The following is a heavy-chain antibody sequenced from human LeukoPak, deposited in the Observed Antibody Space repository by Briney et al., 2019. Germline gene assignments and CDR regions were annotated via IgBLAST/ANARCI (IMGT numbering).Heavy chain of an antibody. Sequence: SETLSLTCTVSGGSVSSSSNYWGWIRQPPGERLEWIGTIYYSGSTYYNPSLKTRVMISLDTSRNEFSLKLSSVTAADTAVYYCARVTGIAAAGTFDYWGQGTLVTVSS. V-gene: IGHV4-39*07. CDR3: ARVTGIAAAGTFDY. CDR1: GGSVSSSSNY. CDR2: IYYSGST. J-gene: IGHJ4*02. D-gene: IGHD6-13*01.